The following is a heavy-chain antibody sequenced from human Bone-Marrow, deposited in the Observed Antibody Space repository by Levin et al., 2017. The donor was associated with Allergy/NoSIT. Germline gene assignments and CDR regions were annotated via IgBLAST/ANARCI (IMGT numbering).Heavy chain of an antibody. CDR2: IYYSGST. D-gene: IGHD5-18*01. CDR1: GGSISSYY. V-gene: IGHV4-59*01. Sequence: PSETLSLTCTVSGGSISSYYWSWIRQPPGKGLEWIGYIYYSGSTNYNPSLKSRVTISVDTSKNQFSLKLSSVTAADTAVYYCAREGEGLWAFDYWGQGTLVTVSS. J-gene: IGHJ4*02. CDR3: AREGEGLWAFDY.